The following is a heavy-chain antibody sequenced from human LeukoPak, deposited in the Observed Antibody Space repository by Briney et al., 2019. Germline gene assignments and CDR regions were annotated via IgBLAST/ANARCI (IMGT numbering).Heavy chain of an antibody. J-gene: IGHJ5*02. CDR2: INHNSGGT. CDR1: GYTFTGYY. D-gene: IGHD3-22*01. CDR3: ARDPSYYYDSSGLLYNWFDP. Sequence: GASVKVSCKASGYTFTGYYMHWVRQAPGQGLEWMGWINHNSGGTNYAQKFQGRVTMTRDTSISTAYMELSRLRSDDTAVYYCARDPSYYYDSSGLLYNWFDPWGQGTLVTVSS. V-gene: IGHV1-2*02.